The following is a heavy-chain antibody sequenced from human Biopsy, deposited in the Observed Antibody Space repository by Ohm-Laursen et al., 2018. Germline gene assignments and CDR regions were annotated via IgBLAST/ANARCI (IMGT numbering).Heavy chain of an antibody. CDR2: FSYNKRT. CDR1: GASVTTSGYF. V-gene: IGHV4-31*03. CDR3: VREPKTGTAEAWYFDP. Sequence: PSQTLSLTCSVSGASVTTSGYFWAWLPPRPGKGLVWNGYFSYNKRTHYNPSITSRLAISFDTSNNRISLQLRTVSVADPAVYDCVREPKTGTAEAWYFDPWGRGSPVTVPS. D-gene: IGHD3-9*01. J-gene: IGHJ2*01.